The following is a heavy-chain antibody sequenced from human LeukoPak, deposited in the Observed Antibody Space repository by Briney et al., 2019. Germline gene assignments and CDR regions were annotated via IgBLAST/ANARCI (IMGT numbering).Heavy chain of an antibody. CDR1: GYTFTSYD. CDR3: AREMGRVVVITEFDAFDI. CDR2: INPNSGGT. J-gene: IGHJ3*02. V-gene: IGHV1-2*02. D-gene: IGHD3-22*01. Sequence: AASVKVSCKASGYTFTSYDINWVRQATGQGLEWMGWINPNSGGTNYAQKFQGRVTMTRDTSISTAYMELSRLRSDDTAVYYCAREMGRVVVITEFDAFDIWGQGTMVTVSS.